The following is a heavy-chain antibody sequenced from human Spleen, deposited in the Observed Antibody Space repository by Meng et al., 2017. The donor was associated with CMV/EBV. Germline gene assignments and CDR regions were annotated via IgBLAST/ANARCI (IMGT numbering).Heavy chain of an antibody. D-gene: IGHD6-13*01. J-gene: IGHJ4*02. CDR3: ASIGAGAHDY. Sequence: GGSLRLSCAASGFNFRIYGMHWVRHLPGKGLEWVAFIRYDEKTKYYADSVKGRFTISRDNSKNTLYLQMNSLRAEDTAVYYCASIGAGAHDYWGQGTLVTVSS. CDR2: IRYDEKTK. CDR1: GFNFRIYG. V-gene: IGHV3-30*02.